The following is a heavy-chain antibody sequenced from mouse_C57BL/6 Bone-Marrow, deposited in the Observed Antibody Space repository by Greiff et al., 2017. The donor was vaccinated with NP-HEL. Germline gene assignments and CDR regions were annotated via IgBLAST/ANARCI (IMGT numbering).Heavy chain of an antibody. CDR1: GYTFTDYN. Sequence: EVQVVESGPELVKPGASVKMSCKASGYTFTDYNMHWVKQSHGKSLEWIGYINPNNGGTSYNQKFKGKATLTVNKSSSTAYMELRSLTSEDSAVYYCARGGNYLDYWGQGTTLTVSS. CDR2: INPNNGGT. CDR3: ARGGNYLDY. V-gene: IGHV1-22*01. J-gene: IGHJ2*01.